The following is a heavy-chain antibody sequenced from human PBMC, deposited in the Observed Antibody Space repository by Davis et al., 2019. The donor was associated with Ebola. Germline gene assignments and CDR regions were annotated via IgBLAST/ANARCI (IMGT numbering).Heavy chain of an antibody. J-gene: IGHJ4*02. CDR1: GYTFTSYG. Sequence: ASVKVSCKASGYTFTSYGISWVRQAPGQGLEWMGWISAYNGNTNYAQKLQGRVTMTTDTSTSTAYMELRSLRSDDTAVYYCARDPRSYDFWSGYPDLDYWGQGTLVTVSS. CDR2: ISAYNGNT. D-gene: IGHD3-3*01. V-gene: IGHV1-18*04. CDR3: ARDPRSYDFWSGYPDLDY.